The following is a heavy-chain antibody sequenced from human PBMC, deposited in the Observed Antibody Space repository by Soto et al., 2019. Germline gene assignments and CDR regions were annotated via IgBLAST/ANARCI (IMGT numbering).Heavy chain of an antibody. J-gene: IGHJ4*02. Sequence: QVQLQESGPGLVKPSGTLSLTCAVSGGSISSSNWWSWVRQPPGKGLEWIGEIYHSGSTNYNPSLKSRVTISVDKSKNQFSLKLSSVTAAATAVYYCARVLLRGYEVGAPTQIDYWGQGTLVTVSS. CDR3: ARVLLRGYEVGAPTQIDY. CDR1: GGSISSSNW. CDR2: IYHSGST. D-gene: IGHD1-26*01. V-gene: IGHV4-4*02.